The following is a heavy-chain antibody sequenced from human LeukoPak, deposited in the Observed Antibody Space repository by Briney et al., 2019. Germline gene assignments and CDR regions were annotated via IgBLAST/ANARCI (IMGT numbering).Heavy chain of an antibody. Sequence: SETLSLTCTVSGGSISSYYWSWIRQPPGKGLEWIGYIYYSGSTYYNPSLRSRVTISVDTSKNQFSLKLSSVTAADTAVYYCARSSEGRYYYDSSGFSYYYYYMDDWGKGTTVTISS. CDR2: IYYSGST. J-gene: IGHJ6*03. CDR3: ARSSEGRYYYDSSGFSYYYYYMDD. V-gene: IGHV4-59*01. D-gene: IGHD3-22*01. CDR1: GGSISSYY.